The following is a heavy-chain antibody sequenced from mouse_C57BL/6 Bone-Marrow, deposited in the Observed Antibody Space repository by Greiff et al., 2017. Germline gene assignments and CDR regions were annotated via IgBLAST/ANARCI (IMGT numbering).Heavy chain of an antibody. CDR1: GYTFTSYG. CDR2: IYPRSGNT. CDR3: ARVLGFDV. J-gene: IGHJ1*03. V-gene: IGHV1-81*01. Sequence: QVQLQQPGAELARPGASVKLSCKASGYTFTSYGISWVKQRTGQGLEWSGEIYPRSGNTYYNEKFKGKATLTADKSSSTAYMELRSLTSEDSAVYFCARVLGFDVWGTGTTVTVSS.